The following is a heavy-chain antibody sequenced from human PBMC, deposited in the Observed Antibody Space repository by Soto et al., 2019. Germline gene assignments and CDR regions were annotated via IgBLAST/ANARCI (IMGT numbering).Heavy chain of an antibody. CDR3: ARDLYYDFWSGYYPYYYSGMEV. CDR2: INPSGGST. CDR1: GYTFTSYY. D-gene: IGHD3-3*01. J-gene: IGHJ6*02. Sequence: QVQLVQSGAEVKKPGASVKVSCKASGYTFTSYYMHWVRQAPGQGLEWMVIINPSGGSTSYAQKFQGRFSMTRDTSTSTVYMELSSLRSEDTAVYYCARDLYYDFWSGYYPYYYSGMEVWGPGTTVTGSS. V-gene: IGHV1-46*01.